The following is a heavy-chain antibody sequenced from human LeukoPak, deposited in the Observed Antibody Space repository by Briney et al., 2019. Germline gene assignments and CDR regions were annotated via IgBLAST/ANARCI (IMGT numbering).Heavy chain of an antibody. CDR2: IIPMSGTT. V-gene: IGHV1-69*13. D-gene: IGHD1/OR15-1a*01. CDR3: ARSNNVFFAGDH. Sequence: SVKVSCKASGDTFSSYAFSWVRQAPGHGLEWMGAIIPMSGTTHYAQNFQGRVTITSDESTRTVYLEATSLRSEDTALYYCARSNNVFFAGDHWGQGTLVTVSS. CDR1: GDTFSSYA. J-gene: IGHJ4*02.